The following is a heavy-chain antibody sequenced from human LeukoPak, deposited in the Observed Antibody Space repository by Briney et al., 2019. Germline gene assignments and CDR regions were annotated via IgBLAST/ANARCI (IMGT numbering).Heavy chain of an antibody. D-gene: IGHD1-14*01. CDR1: GGSISSSSYY. J-gene: IGHJ6*02. CDR2: LYYGGST. CDR3: ARHAGRYFYYGLDV. V-gene: IGHV4-39*01. Sequence: KPSETLFLTCTVSGGSISSSSYYWGWIRQPPGKGLEWIGTLYYGGSTYYNPSFKSRVTISVDTSKNQFSLKLNSVTAADTAVYYCARHAGRYFYYGLDVWGQGTTVTVSS.